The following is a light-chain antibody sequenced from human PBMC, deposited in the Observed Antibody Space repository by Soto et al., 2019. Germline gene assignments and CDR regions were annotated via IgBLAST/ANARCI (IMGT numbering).Light chain of an antibody. V-gene: IGLV2-14*01. Sequence: QSALTQPASVSGSPGQSITISCSGTSSDIGAYDHVAWFQQFPGKTPKLMIYEVSNRPSGVSNRFSGSKSGNTASLTISGLQAEDEADYYCSSYTSSSTLRVFGTGTKLTVL. CDR2: EVS. CDR1: SSDIGAYDH. J-gene: IGLJ1*01. CDR3: SSYTSSSTLRV.